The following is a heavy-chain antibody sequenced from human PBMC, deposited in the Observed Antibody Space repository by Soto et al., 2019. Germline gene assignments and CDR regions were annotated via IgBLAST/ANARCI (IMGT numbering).Heavy chain of an antibody. CDR3: ARGGTRINY. J-gene: IGHJ4*02. Sequence: QVQLVQSGAEVKKPGASVKVSCKTSGYTFTNFGLSWVRQAPGQGLEWMGWISAYNGNTNYAQNFQGRVTMTTDTSTSRDYMELRILRSDYTAVYYCARGGTRINYWGQGTLVTVSS. V-gene: IGHV1-18*01. CDR1: GYTFTNFG. D-gene: IGHD3-16*01. CDR2: ISAYNGNT.